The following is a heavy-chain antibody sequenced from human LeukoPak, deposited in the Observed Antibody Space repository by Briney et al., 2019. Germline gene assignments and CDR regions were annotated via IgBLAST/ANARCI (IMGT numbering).Heavy chain of an antibody. D-gene: IGHD4-17*01. J-gene: IGHJ4*02. CDR2: ISYDGSNK. CDR1: GFTFSSYA. V-gene: IGHV3-30-3*01. CDR3: ARERRDDYGDYVPFDY. Sequence: GRSLRLSCAAPGFTFSSYAMHWVRQAPGKGLEWVAVISYDGSNKYYADSVKGRFTISRDNSKNTLYLQMNSLRAEDTAVYYCARERRDDYGDYVPFDYWGQGTLVTVSS.